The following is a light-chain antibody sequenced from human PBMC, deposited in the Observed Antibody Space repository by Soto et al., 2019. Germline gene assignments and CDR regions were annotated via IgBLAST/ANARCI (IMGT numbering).Light chain of an antibody. Sequence: DIQMTQSPSTLSASIGDRVTITCRASQSISNWLAWYQQKPGKAPKLLIYAASSLESGVPSRFSGSGSGTEFTLTITSLQPDDFATYFCQQYNTYTFGQGTKLEIK. J-gene: IGKJ2*01. CDR3: QQYNTYT. V-gene: IGKV1-5*01. CDR2: AAS. CDR1: QSISNW.